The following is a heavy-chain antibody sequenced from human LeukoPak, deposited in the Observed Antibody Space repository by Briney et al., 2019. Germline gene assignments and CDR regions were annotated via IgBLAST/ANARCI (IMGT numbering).Heavy chain of an antibody. Sequence: GGSLRLSCAASGFTFNSHWMNWVRQAPGKGLEWVANIKQDGSDKYYVDSAKGRFTISRDNAKNSLYLQMNSLRVEDTAVYYCARDSSRGLDWFDPWGQGTLVTVSS. V-gene: IGHV3-7*01. D-gene: IGHD3-10*01. CDR3: ARDSSRGLDWFDP. CDR1: GFTFNSHW. CDR2: IKQDGSDK. J-gene: IGHJ5*02.